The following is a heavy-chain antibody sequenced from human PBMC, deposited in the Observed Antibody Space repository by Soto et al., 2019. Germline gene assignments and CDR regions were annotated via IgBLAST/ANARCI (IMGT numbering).Heavy chain of an antibody. CDR3: ARQIPSEWLVPDNNWFDP. V-gene: IGHV1-18*01. CDR1: GYTFTSYG. D-gene: IGHD6-19*01. Sequence: QVQLVQSGAEVKKPGASVKVSYKASGYTFTSYGISWVRQAPGQGLEWMGWISAYNGNTNYAQKLQGRVTMTTDTSTSTAYMELRSLRSDDTAVYYCARQIPSEWLVPDNNWFDPWGQGTLVTVSS. J-gene: IGHJ5*02. CDR2: ISAYNGNT.